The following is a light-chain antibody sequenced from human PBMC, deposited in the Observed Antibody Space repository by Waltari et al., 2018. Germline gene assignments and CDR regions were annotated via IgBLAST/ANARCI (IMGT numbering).Light chain of an antibody. Sequence: EIVLTQSPATLSLSPGERATLSCRASQSISSNLAWCQFRPGQAPRLLIYDASNRATGIPARFIGSGSGTDFTLTINSLEPEDFAVYYCQQRSIWPLTFGGGTKVEIK. CDR2: DAS. V-gene: IGKV3-11*01. CDR3: QQRSIWPLT. CDR1: QSISSN. J-gene: IGKJ4*01.